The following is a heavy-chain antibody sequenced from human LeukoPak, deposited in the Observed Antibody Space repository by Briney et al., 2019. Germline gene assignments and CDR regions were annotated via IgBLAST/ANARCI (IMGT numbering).Heavy chain of an antibody. V-gene: IGHV3-23*01. Sequence: GGSLRLSCAASGFTVSSNYMSWVRQAPGKGLEWVSAISGSGGSTYYADSVKGRFTISRDNSKSTLYLQMNSLRAEDTAVYYCAKDLLSPFFWSGSNFDYWGQGTLVTVSS. CDR1: GFTVSSNY. D-gene: IGHD3-3*01. J-gene: IGHJ4*02. CDR3: AKDLLSPFFWSGSNFDY. CDR2: ISGSGGST.